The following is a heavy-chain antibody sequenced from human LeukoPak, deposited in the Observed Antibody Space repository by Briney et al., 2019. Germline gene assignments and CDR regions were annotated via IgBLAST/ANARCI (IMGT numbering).Heavy chain of an antibody. CDR1: GFTVSSNY. Sequence: GGSLRLSCAASGFTVSSNYMSWVRQAPGKGLEWVSVIYSGGSTYYADSVKRRFTISRDNSKNTLYLQMNSLRAEDTAVYYCARVPDGYNTPFDYWGQGTLVTVSS. V-gene: IGHV3-66*01. CDR3: ARVPDGYNTPFDY. CDR2: IYSGGST. J-gene: IGHJ4*02. D-gene: IGHD5-24*01.